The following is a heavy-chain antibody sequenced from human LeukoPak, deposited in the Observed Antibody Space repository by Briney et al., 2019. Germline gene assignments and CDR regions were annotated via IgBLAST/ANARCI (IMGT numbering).Heavy chain of an antibody. Sequence: GRSLMLCGAASGFTFSSYAMSLFRQALRKGLELISSISGSGSSPYYAGSVKGRFIISRDNSKNTLYLQLNALRADNTGVYYCSKLGYIYAFVLRMTKGFDYWGQGTLITV. D-gene: IGHD5-18*01. J-gene: IGHJ4*02. V-gene: IGHV3-23*01. CDR2: ISGSGSSP. CDR3: SKLGYIYAFVLRMTKGFDY. CDR1: GFTFSSYA.